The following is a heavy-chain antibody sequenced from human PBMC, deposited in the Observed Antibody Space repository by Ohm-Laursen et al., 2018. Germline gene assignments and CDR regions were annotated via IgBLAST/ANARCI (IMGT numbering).Heavy chain of an antibody. V-gene: IGHV1-18*01. D-gene: IGHD3-22*01. CDR2: ISAYNGNT. J-gene: IGHJ3*02. CDR3: ARGVPGYYYDSSGYLAI. CDR1: GYTFTSYG. Sequence: ASVKVSCKASGYTFTSYGISWVRQAPGQGLEWMGWISAYNGNTNYAQKLQGRVTMTTDTSTSTAYTELRSLRSDDTAVYYCARGVPGYYYDSSGYLAIWGQGTMVTVSS.